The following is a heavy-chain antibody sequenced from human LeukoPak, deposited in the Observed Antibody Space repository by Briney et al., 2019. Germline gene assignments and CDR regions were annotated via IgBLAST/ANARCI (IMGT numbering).Heavy chain of an antibody. J-gene: IGHJ4*02. CDR2: VSYSGST. D-gene: IGHD6-13*01. CDR3: ARGSQTPDAGY. V-gene: IGHV4-61*03. Sequence: SETLSLTCTVSDDSIRGSIYFWSWIRQPTGKGLEWIGYVSYSGSTDYSPSLKGRVAISIDMSKNHFSLKLTSVSAADTAIYYCARGSQTPDAGYWGPGILVTVSS. CDR1: DDSIRGSIYF.